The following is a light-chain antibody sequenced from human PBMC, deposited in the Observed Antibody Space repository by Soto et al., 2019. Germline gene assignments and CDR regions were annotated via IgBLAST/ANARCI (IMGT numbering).Light chain of an antibody. CDR3: QLYNIWLQT. CDR1: QSLRSS. J-gene: IGKJ1*01. Sequence: VMSLSPATLSVTAGERATLSCRSSQSLRSSLAWYQQKPGQAPRLLIYGASTRATGVPARFSGSGSGTEFTLTISCLQSEYFAVYFCQLYNIWLQTFGQ. CDR2: GAS. V-gene: IGKV3-15*01.